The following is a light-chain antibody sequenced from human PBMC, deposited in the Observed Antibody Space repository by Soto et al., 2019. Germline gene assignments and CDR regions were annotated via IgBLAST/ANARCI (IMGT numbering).Light chain of an antibody. CDR1: QSVSNY. Sequence: EIVLTQSPYTLSLSPGERATLSFRASQSVSNYLIWYQQKPGQAPRLLIYDTFNMATGIPARFSGSGSGTDFNLTISSLEPEDCAVYDWQQRAQWPITFGGGTKVEIK. CDR3: QQRAQWPIT. CDR2: DTF. V-gene: IGKV3-11*01. J-gene: IGKJ4*01.